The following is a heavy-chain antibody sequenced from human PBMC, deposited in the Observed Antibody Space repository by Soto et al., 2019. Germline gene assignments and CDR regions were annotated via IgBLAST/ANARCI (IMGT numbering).Heavy chain of an antibody. Sequence: EVQLLESGGGLVQPGGSLRLSCAASGFTFSSYAMIWVRQAPGKGLECVSAISGSGGSTYYADSVKGRFTISRDNSKNTLYRQMNSLRADDTAVYYCARRSSGWYFDYWGQGTLVTVAS. CDR1: GFTFSSYA. CDR3: ARRSSGWYFDY. V-gene: IGHV3-23*01. D-gene: IGHD6-19*01. CDR2: ISGSGGST. J-gene: IGHJ4*02.